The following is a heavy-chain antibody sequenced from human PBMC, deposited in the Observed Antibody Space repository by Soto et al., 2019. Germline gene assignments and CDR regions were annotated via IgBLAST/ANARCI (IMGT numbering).Heavy chain of an antibody. J-gene: IGHJ4*01. CDR1: GFIFSNAW. CDR3: TTDSYMTNIIVRFDY. V-gene: IGHV3-15*07. D-gene: IGHD4-17*01. Sequence: GGSLRLSCAASGFIFSNAWINWVRQAPGKWLEWVGRVKSKTDGGTTDFAAPVKGRFAISRDDSKNMVYLEMNSLKTEDTAIYYCTTDSYMTNIIVRFDYWXHGTLVNVS. CDR2: VKSKTDGGTT.